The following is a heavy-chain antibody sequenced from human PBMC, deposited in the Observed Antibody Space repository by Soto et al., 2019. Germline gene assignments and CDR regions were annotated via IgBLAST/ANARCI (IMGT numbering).Heavy chain of an antibody. V-gene: IGHV3-23*01. CDR3: AKGGPSGSYYRYYAMDV. CDR1: GFTFSTYA. Sequence: EVQLLESGGGLVQPGGSLRLSCAASGFTFSTYAMSWVRQAPGTGLEWVSGISGSGGSTYYADSVKGRLTISRDISKSTLYLQMNSLRVEDTAVYYCAKGGPSGSYYRYYAMDVWGQGTTVTVPS. CDR2: ISGSGGST. D-gene: IGHD1-26*01. J-gene: IGHJ6*02.